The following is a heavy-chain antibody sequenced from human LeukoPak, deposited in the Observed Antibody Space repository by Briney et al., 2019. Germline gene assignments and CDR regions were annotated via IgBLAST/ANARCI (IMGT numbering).Heavy chain of an antibody. CDR3: ARLFPYCSSTSCYPAY. CDR1: GYTFTSYG. D-gene: IGHD2-2*01. Sequence: ASVKVSCKASGYTFTSYGISWVRQAPGQGLEWMGWISAYNGNTNYAQKLQGRVTMTTDTSTSTAYMELRSLRSDDTAVYYCARLFPYCSSTSCYPAYWGQGTLVTVSS. CDR2: ISAYNGNT. V-gene: IGHV1-18*01. J-gene: IGHJ4*02.